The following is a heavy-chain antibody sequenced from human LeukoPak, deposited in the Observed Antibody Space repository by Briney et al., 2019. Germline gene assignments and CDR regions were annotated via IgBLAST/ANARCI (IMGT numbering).Heavy chain of an antibody. CDR2: ISGNNDNP. V-gene: IGHV1-18*01. D-gene: IGHD1-26*01. CDR3: ARDGTSADDY. CDR1: GYAFSNFG. J-gene: IGHJ4*02. Sequence: GASVRVSCKTSGYAFSNFGINWVRQASGQGLEWMGWISGNNDNPNYGQKFQGRFTVTTDSSTSTAYMELRNLTFDDTAVYYCARDGTSADDYWGQETLVTVSS.